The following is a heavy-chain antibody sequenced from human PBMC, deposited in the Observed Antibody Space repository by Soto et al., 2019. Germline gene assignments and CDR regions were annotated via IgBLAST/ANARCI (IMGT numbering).Heavy chain of an antibody. Sequence: PSENLSLTCTVSGGSISSYYWSWFRQPPGKGLEWIGYIYYSGTSNYNPSLQSRVTISVDPSKNQFPLTLSSVTAAHTAMFYSARDYYVRSGYYYVSGFDQWGQGTQVTDS. D-gene: IGHD3-3*01. CDR3: ARDYYVRSGYYYVSGFDQ. CDR1: GGSISSYY. V-gene: IGHV4-59*01. CDR2: IYYSGTS. J-gene: IGHJ5*02.